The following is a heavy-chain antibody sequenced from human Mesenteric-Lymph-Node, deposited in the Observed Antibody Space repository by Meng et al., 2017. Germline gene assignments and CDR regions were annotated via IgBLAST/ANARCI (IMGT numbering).Heavy chain of an antibody. CDR2: IGHAGAL. D-gene: IGHD6-19*01. V-gene: IGHV4-39*01. Sequence: RRQASGPGLVKPLEALFLTCTVPVGSLSPPGYYWGWIRQPPGKGLEWIGSIGHAGALYYTPSLKSRVTVSIDTSANQFFLTLTSVTAADTAIYYCVRSSGWVKTGFDPWGQGTLVTVSS. CDR3: VRSSGWVKTGFDP. CDR1: VGSLSPPGYY. J-gene: IGHJ5*02.